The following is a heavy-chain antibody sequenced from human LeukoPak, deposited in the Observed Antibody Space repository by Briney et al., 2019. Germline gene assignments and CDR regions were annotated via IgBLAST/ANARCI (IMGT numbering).Heavy chain of an antibody. CDR3: ARHDYLFYYYGMDV. CDR2: IYYSGST. CDR1: GGSISSYY. J-gene: IGHJ6*02. D-gene: IGHD3-16*01. Sequence: SETLSLTCTVSGGSISSYYWSWIRQPPGKGLEWIGYIYYSGSTNYNPSLKSRVTISVDTSKNQFSLKLSSVTAADTAVYYCARHDYLFYYYGMDVWGQGTTVTVSS. V-gene: IGHV4-59*08.